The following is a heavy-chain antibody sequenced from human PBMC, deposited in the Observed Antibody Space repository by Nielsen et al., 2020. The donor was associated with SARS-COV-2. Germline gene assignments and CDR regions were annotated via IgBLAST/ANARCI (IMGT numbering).Heavy chain of an antibody. CDR1: GFTFSSYG. CDR3: AKAIVVVPALDWYYYGMDV. CDR2: ISYDGSNK. J-gene: IGHJ6*02. V-gene: IGHV3-30*18. Sequence: GGSLRLSCAASGFTFSSYGMHWVRQAPGKGLEWVAVISYDGSNKYYADSVKGRFTISRDNSKNTLYLQMNSLRAEDTAVYYCAKAIVVVPALDWYYYGMDVWGQGTTVTVSS. D-gene: IGHD2-2*01.